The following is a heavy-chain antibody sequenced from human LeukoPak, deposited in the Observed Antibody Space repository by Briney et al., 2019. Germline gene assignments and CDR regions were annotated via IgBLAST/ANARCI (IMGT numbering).Heavy chain of an antibody. CDR1: GGSISSYY. Sequence: SETLSLTCTVSGGSISSYYWSWIQQPAGKGLEWIGRIYTSGGTNYNPSLKSRVTMSVDTSKNQFSLKLSSVTAADTAVYYCARDGSGSGWSYYFDYWGQGTLVTVSS. V-gene: IGHV4-4*07. CDR3: ARDGSGSGWSYYFDY. D-gene: IGHD6-19*01. J-gene: IGHJ4*02. CDR2: IYTSGGT.